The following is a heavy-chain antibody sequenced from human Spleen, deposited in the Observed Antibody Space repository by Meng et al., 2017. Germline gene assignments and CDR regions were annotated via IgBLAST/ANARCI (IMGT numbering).Heavy chain of an antibody. D-gene: IGHD2-21*01. Sequence: RVWQLGVWGREPGASVNGSCKPSGYPFTAYYMHWVRQAPGQGLEWMGHIIPNSGDTLYAPKFQGRVSMTADTSIGTAYVELSGLRSDDTAIYYCVRDENISLGKLFGDYWGQGTLVTVSS. CDR2: IIPNSGDT. CDR3: VRDENISLGKLFGDY. J-gene: IGHJ4*02. CDR1: GYPFTAYY. V-gene: IGHV1-2*06.